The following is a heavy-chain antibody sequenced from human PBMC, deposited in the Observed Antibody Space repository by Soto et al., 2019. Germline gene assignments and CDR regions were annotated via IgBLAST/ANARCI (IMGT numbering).Heavy chain of an antibody. Sequence: ETLALACAVSGDSMTKYYWSWIRQTAGKGLEWIGLVYMSGSTNYNPSLKSRVTMSIDTSNNHFSLDLKSVTAADTAVYYCARTVGAAYYFDFWGQGALVTVSS. D-gene: IGHD1-26*01. V-gene: IGHV4-4*07. CDR3: ARTVGAAYYFDF. CDR2: VYMSGST. CDR1: GDSMTKYY. J-gene: IGHJ4*02.